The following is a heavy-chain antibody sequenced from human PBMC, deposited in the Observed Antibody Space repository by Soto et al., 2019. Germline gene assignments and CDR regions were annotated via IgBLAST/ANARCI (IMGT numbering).Heavy chain of an antibody. J-gene: IGHJ5*02. D-gene: IGHD2-2*01. CDR3: ARAPRLVPAAYNWFDP. CDR1: GGSISSSSYY. CDR2: IFYSGST. V-gene: IGHV4-39*01. Sequence: TSETLSLTCTVSGGSISSSSYYWGWIRQPPGKGLEWIGSIFYSGSTYYNPSLKSRVTISVDTSKNQFSLKLSSVTAADTAVYYCARAPRLVPAAYNWFDPWGQGTLVTVSS.